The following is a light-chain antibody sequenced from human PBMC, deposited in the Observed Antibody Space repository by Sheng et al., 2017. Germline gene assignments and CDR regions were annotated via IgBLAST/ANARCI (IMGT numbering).Light chain of an antibody. CDR3: AVWDDSLNGPV. V-gene: IGLV3-21*02. CDR1: NIGSKS. J-gene: IGLJ2*01. Sequence: SYELTQPPSVSVAPGQTARITCGGNNIGSKSVHWYQQKPGQAPVLVVYDDSDRPSGVPDRFSGSQSGTSASLAISGLRSEDEADYHCAVWDDSLNGPVFGGGTKLIVL. CDR2: DDS.